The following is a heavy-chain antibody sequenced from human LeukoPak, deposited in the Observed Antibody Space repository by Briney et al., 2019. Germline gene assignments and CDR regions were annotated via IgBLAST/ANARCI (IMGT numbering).Heavy chain of an antibody. CDR1: GFTFSSDS. J-gene: IGHJ6*02. CDR3: ARDYDPSYGMDV. CDR2: ISSSSSYI. Sequence: GGSLRLSCAASGFTFSSDSINWVRQAPGKGLEWVSSISSSSSYIYYADSVKGRFTISRDNAKNSLYLQMNSLRAEDTAVYYCARDYDPSYGMDVWGQGTTVTVSS. V-gene: IGHV3-21*01. D-gene: IGHD3-3*01.